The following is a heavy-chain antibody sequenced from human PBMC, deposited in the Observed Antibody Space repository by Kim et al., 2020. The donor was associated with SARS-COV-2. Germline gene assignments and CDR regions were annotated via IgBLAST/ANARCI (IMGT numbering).Heavy chain of an antibody. CDR2: INHSGST. V-gene: IGHV4-34*01. CDR3: ASIGPNVVVTAMPFDY. D-gene: IGHD2-21*02. J-gene: IGHJ4*02. Sequence: SETLSLTCAVYGGSFSGYYWSWIRQPPGKGLEWIGEINHSGSTNYNPSLKSRVTISVDTSKNQFSLKLSSVTAADTAVYYCASIGPNVVVTAMPFDYWGLGTLVTVSS. CDR1: GGSFSGYY.